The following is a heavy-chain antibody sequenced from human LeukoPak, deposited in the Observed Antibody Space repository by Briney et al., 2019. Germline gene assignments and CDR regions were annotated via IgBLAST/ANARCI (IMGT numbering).Heavy chain of an antibody. J-gene: IGHJ4*02. CDR3: ATEGSSWHGGLDN. CDR2: IIPIFGTA. CDR1: GGTFSSYA. V-gene: IGHV1-69*05. Sequence: PAASVKVSCKASGGTFSSYAISWVRQAPGQGLEWMGGIIPIFGTANYAQKFQGRVTITRDTSASTAYMELSSLRSEDTAVYYCATEGSSWHGGLDNWGQGTLVTVSS. D-gene: IGHD6-13*01.